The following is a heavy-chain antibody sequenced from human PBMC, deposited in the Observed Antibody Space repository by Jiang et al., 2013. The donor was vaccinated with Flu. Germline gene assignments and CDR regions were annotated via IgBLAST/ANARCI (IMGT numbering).Heavy chain of an antibody. V-gene: IGHV1-8*01. J-gene: IGHJ4*02. Sequence: SGAEVKKPGASVKVSCKASGYTFTSYDTNWVRQATGQGLEWMGWMNPNSGNTGYAQKFQGRLTMTRDTSISTAYMELSSLRSEDTAVYYCATAQRKLVPASYYFDYWGQGTLVTVSS. CDR1: GYTFTSYD. CDR3: ATAQRKLVPASYYFDY. CDR2: MNPNSGNT. D-gene: IGHD2-2*01.